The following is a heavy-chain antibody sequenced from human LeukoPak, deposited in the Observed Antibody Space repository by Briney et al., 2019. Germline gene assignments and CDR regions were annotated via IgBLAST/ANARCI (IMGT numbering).Heavy chain of an antibody. Sequence: GGSLRLSCAASGFTSGTSWMSWVLQAPGKGLEWVANINQDGSAQYYVDSVKGRFTISRDNAKSSLYLQMNSLRAEDTAVYYCARSARWGQGTLVTASS. CDR1: GFTSGTSW. CDR2: INQDGSAQ. V-gene: IGHV3-7*01. J-gene: IGHJ4*02. CDR3: ARSAR.